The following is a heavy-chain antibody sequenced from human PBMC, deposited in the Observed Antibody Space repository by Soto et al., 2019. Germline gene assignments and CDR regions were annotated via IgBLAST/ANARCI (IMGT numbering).Heavy chain of an antibody. Sequence: GGSLRLSCAAPMFTLSDYYMTWVRQAPGKGLEWVSILSASGRSTYHAASVKGRFTISRDNSKDTLYLQMTRLRAEDPATYSCAKDGQWLDAYLESWGQGTQVTVSS. CDR3: AKDGQWLDAYLES. D-gene: IGHD6-19*01. CDR2: LSASGRST. CDR1: MFTLSDYY. V-gene: IGHV3-23*01. J-gene: IGHJ4*02.